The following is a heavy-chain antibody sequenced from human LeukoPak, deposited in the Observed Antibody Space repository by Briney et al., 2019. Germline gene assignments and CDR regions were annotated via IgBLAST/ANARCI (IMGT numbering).Heavy chain of an antibody. J-gene: IGHJ4*02. V-gene: IGHV4-34*01. CDR3: ARGRFTISD. D-gene: IGHD3-9*01. Sequence: SETLSLTCAVYGGSFSGYYWSWIRQPPGKGLEWIGEINHSGSTNYNPSLKSRVTISVDTPKNQFSLKLSSVTAADTAVYYCARGRFTISDWGQGTLVTVSS. CDR1: GGSFSGYY. CDR2: INHSGST.